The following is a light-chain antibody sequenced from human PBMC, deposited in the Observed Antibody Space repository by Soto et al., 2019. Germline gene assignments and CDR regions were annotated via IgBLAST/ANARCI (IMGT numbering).Light chain of an antibody. CDR2: GAS. CDR1: QSVSNN. Sequence: EIVMTQSPATLSVSPGERATLSCRAIQSVSNNLAWYQQKPGQSPRLLIYGASTRATGIPARFSGSGSGTEFTLTISSLQSEDFAVYYCQQYNNWPPWTFGQGTKVEIK. V-gene: IGKV3D-15*01. CDR3: QQYNNWPPWT. J-gene: IGKJ1*01.